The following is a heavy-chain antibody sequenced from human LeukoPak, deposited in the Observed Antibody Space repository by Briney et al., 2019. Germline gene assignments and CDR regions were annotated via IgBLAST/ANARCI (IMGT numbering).Heavy chain of an antibody. V-gene: IGHV1-18*01. CDR1: GYTFTSYG. CDR2: ISTYNGNT. CDR3: ARAPYCTNGVCSFDY. Sequence: EASVKVSCKASGYTFTSYGISWVRQAPGQGLEWMGWISTYNGNTNYAQKLQGRVTMTPDTSTSTAYMELRSLRSDDTAVYYCARAPYCTNGVCSFDYWGQGTLVTVSS. J-gene: IGHJ4*02. D-gene: IGHD2-8*01.